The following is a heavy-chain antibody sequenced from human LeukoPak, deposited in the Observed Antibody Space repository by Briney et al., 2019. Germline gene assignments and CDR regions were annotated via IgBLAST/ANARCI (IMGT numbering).Heavy chain of an antibody. V-gene: IGHV4-61*02. CDR1: GGSISSGSYY. D-gene: IGHD5-18*01. CDR3: ARERSGYSYGSYLYYYYMDV. Sequence: PSETLSLTCTVSGGSISSGSYYWSWIRQPAGKGLEWIGRIYTSGSTNYNPSLKSRVTISVDTSKNQFSLKLSSVTAADTAVYYCARERSGYSYGSYLYYYYMDVWGKGTTVTVSS. J-gene: IGHJ6*03. CDR2: IYTSGST.